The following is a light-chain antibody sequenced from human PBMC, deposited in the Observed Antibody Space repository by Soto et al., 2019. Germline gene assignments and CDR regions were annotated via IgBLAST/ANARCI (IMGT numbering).Light chain of an antibody. CDR1: QNINRW. Sequence: DVQMTQSPSTLSASGGDRVTITCRASQNINRWLAWYQQRPGKAPKLLMYDASTLESGVPSRFSGSGSGTEFTLTISSLQPDDAASYECQQYNSFFGQVTKLEIK. CDR3: QQYNSF. CDR2: DAS. J-gene: IGKJ2*01. V-gene: IGKV1-5*01.